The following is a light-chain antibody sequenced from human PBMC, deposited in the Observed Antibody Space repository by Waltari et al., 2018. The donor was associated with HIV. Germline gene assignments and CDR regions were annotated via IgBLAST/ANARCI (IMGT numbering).Light chain of an antibody. J-gene: IGLJ1*01. V-gene: IGLV3-21*02. CDR1: NIGGKS. CDR2: DDV. Sequence: LPQPPSVSVAPGQTASGTCGRNNIGGKSVHWYRKKLGQAPVLVVYDDVERPSVMSVRISGSNSGNTATLFISRADVGDEAEYYCQVWDMTSDHFVFGPGTTVTVL. CDR3: QVWDMTSDHFV.